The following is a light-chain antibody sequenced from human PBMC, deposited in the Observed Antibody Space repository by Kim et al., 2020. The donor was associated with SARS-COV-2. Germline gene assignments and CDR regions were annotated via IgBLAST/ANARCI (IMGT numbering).Light chain of an antibody. CDR3: QVWDSSSDHPWV. CDR1: NIGSKS. V-gene: IGLV3-21*04. Sequence: SYELTQPPSVSVAPGKTARITCGGNNIGSKSVHWYQQKPGQAPVLVIYYDSDRPSGIPERFSGSNSGNPATLTISRVEAGDEADYYCQVWDSSSDHPWVF. J-gene: IGLJ3*02. CDR2: YDS.